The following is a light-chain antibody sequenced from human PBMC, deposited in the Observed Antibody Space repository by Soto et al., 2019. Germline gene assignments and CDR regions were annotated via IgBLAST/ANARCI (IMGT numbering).Light chain of an antibody. CDR3: QQRSNGWT. CDR1: QSVRSF. Sequence: EIVLTQSPATLSLSPGERATLSCRASQSVRSFLAWYQQKPGQAPRLLIYDASNRATGIPARFSGGGSGTDFTLTISSLEPEGCAVYYCQQRSNGWTFSQGTKVDIK. CDR2: DAS. J-gene: IGKJ1*01. V-gene: IGKV3-11*01.